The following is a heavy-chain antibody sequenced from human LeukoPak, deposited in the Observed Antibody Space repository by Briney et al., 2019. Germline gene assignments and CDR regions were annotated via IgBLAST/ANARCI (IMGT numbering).Heavy chain of an antibody. V-gene: IGHV3-21*04. CDR2: ISSSSYI. J-gene: IGHJ3*02. Sequence: GGSLRLSCAASGFTFSSYSMNWVRQAPGKGLEWVSSISSSSYIYYADSVKGRFTISRDNSKNTLYLQMNSLRVEDTAVYYCAKGSSWHRLDMWGQGTMVTVSS. CDR3: AKGSSWHRLDM. D-gene: IGHD6-13*01. CDR1: GFTFSSYS.